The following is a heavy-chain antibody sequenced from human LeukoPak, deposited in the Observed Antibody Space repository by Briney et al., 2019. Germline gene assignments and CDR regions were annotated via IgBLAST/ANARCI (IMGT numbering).Heavy chain of an antibody. J-gene: IGHJ4*02. V-gene: IGHV3-30-3*01. Sequence: GGSLRLSCAASGFTFSSYAMHWVRQAPGKGLEWVAVISYDGSNKYYADSVKGRFTIFRDNSKNTLYLQMNSLRAEDTAVYYCAREWFGDRNEGYFDYWGQGTLVTVSS. CDR2: ISYDGSNK. D-gene: IGHD3-10*01. CDR3: AREWFGDRNEGYFDY. CDR1: GFTFSSYA.